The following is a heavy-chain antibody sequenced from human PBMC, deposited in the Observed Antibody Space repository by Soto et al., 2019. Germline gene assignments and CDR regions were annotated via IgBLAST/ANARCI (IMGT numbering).Heavy chain of an antibody. Sequence: EVQLLDSGGGLVQPGGSLRLSCAASGFTFSNYAMTWVRQGPGKGLEWVSGISGSGGRSYYADSVKGRFTISRDNSKSMLYLAMSSRRADDTAVYYCAKAYYVWSSEEPYYFDYWGQGTLVTVSS. CDR2: ISGSGGRS. CDR1: GFTFSNYA. V-gene: IGHV3-23*01. J-gene: IGHJ4*02. CDR3: AKAYYVWSSEEPYYFDY. D-gene: IGHD3-16*01.